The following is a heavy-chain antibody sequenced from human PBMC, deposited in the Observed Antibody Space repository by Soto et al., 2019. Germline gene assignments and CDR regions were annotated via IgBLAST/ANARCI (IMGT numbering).Heavy chain of an antibody. CDR2: VDPTDSYS. J-gene: IGHJ6*02. V-gene: IGHV5-10-1*01. CDR1: GYRIADHG. CDR3: ARDSYYTSGNYFTCYTSAMDV. Sequence: GELQKIRWRGAGYRIADHGGSCMRQKPGKGLEWLGRVDPTDSYSNYSPSFQGHVTISADKSISTAYLQWSSLKASDTAMYYCARDSYYTSGNYFTCYTSAMDVWGQGTTVTVSS. D-gene: IGHD3-10*01.